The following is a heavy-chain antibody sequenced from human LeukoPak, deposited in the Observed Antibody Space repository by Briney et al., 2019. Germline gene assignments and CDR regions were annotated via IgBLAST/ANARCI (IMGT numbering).Heavy chain of an antibody. V-gene: IGHV4-39*07. Sequence: SETLSLTCTVSGDSISSSSSYWGWIRQPPGKGLEWIGSIYYSGSTYYNPSLKSRVTISVDTSKNQFSLKLSSVTAADTAVYYCARSYCSSSSCYNPYFDYWGQGTLVTVSS. CDR2: IYYSGST. J-gene: IGHJ4*02. CDR3: ARSYCSSSSCYNPYFDY. D-gene: IGHD2-2*02. CDR1: GDSISSSSSY.